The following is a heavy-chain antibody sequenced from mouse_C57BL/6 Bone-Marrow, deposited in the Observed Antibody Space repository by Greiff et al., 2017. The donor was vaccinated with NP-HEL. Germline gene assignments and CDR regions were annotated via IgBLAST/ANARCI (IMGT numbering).Heavy chain of an antibody. Sequence: QVQLQQPGTELVKPGASVKLSCKASGYTFTSYWMHWVKQRPGQGLEWIGNINPSNGGTNYNEKFKSKATLTVDKSSSTAYMQLSSLTSEDSAVYYWARLGVVAYWYFDVWGTGTTVTVSS. D-gene: IGHD1-1*01. CDR2: INPSNGGT. V-gene: IGHV1-53*01. CDR3: ARLGVVAYWYFDV. CDR1: GYTFTSYW. J-gene: IGHJ1*03.